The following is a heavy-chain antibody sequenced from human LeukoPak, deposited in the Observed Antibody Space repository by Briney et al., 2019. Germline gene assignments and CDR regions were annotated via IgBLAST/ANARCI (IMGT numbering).Heavy chain of an antibody. J-gene: IGHJ4*02. D-gene: IGHD5-24*01. V-gene: IGHV1-69*04. Sequence: SVKVSCKASGGTFSSYAISWVRQAPGQGLEWRGRIIPILGIANYAQKFQGRVTITADKSTSTAYMELSSLRSEDTAVYYCARDMSRDGYNQDWGQGTLVTVSS. CDR3: ARDMSRDGYNQD. CDR2: IIPILGIA. CDR1: GGTFSSYA.